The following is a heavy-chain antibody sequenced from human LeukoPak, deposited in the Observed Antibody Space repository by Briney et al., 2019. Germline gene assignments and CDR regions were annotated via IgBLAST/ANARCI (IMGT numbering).Heavy chain of an antibody. V-gene: IGHV3-30*02. D-gene: IGHD3-22*01. CDR3: AKGCELSYYYDSSGYPAEYFQH. Sequence: GGSLRLSCAASGFTFSSYAMHWVRQAPGKGLEWVAFIRYDGSNKYYADSVKGRFTISRDNSKNTLYLQMNSLRAEDTAVYYCAKGCELSYYYDSSGYPAEYFQHWGQGTLVTVSS. J-gene: IGHJ1*01. CDR1: GFTFSSYA. CDR2: IRYDGSNK.